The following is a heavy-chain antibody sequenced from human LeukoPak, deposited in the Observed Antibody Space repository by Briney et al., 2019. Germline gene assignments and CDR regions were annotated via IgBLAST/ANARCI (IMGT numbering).Heavy chain of an antibody. V-gene: IGHV3-21*01. D-gene: IGHD2-2*01. CDR2: ISASNYI. CDR1: EFTISSYS. Sequence: GGSLRLSCAASEFTISSYSLNWVRQAPGKGLEWVASISASNYIYYADSLKGRFTISRDNAKNSLYLQVNSLRAEDTAVYYCTRGRFCINTSCRYYYYYYMDVRGRGTTVTISS. J-gene: IGHJ6*03. CDR3: TRGRFCINTSCRYYYYYYMDV.